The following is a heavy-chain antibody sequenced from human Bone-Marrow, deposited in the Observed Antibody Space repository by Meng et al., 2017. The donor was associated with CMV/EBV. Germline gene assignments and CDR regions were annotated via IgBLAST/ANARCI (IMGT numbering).Heavy chain of an antibody. CDR1: GFSFSSYS. D-gene: IGHD3-9*01. V-gene: IGHV3-30*03. CDR3: ARAGYYDILTGYYREGAFDI. Sequence: GESLKISCAASGFSFSSYSMNWVRQAPGKGLEWVAVISYDGSNKYYADSVKGRFTISRDNSKNTKYLQMNSLRAEDTAVYYCARAGYYDILTGYYREGAFDIWGQGTMVTVSS. CDR2: ISYDGSNK. J-gene: IGHJ3*02.